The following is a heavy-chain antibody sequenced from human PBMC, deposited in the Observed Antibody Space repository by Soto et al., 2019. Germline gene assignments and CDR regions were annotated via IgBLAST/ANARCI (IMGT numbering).Heavy chain of an antibody. Sequence: ASVKVSCKASGYPFTSYGVSWVRQAPGQGLEWMGWISTYNGDTNYAQNLQGRVTMTTDTPTSTAYMELRSLRSGDTAVYYCAREGPYTRGWYFDYWGQGTLVTVSS. D-gene: IGHD6-19*01. V-gene: IGHV1-18*01. J-gene: IGHJ4*02. CDR2: ISTYNGDT. CDR1: GYPFTSYG. CDR3: AREGPYTRGWYFDY.